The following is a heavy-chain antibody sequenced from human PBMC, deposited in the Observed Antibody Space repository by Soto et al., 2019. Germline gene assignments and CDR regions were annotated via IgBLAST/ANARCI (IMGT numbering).Heavy chain of an antibody. CDR3: ARQYCSGGSCSDDY. CDR2: IWYDGSNK. Sequence: QVQLVESGGGVVQSGRSLRLSCAASGFTFSSYGMHWVRQAPGKGLEWVAVIWYDGSNKYYADSVKCRFSISRDNSKNTLCLQMNILRAEDTAVYYCARQYCSGGSCSDDYWGQGTLVTVSS. V-gene: IGHV3-33*01. D-gene: IGHD2-15*01. J-gene: IGHJ4*02. CDR1: GFTFSSYG.